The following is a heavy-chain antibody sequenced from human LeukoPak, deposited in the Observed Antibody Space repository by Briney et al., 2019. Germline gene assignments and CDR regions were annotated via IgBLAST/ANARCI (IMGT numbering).Heavy chain of an antibody. J-gene: IGHJ4*02. D-gene: IGHD3-16*01. V-gene: IGHV1-8*02. CDR1: GGTFSSYA. CDR3: ARVPRELGAY. Sequence: ASVKVSCKASGGTFSSYAVNWVRQATGQGLEWMGYMNPNSGITTYAQKFQGRVTMTRNTSISTAYMELSSLRSEDTAVYYCARVPRELGAYWGQGTLVTVSS. CDR2: MNPNSGIT.